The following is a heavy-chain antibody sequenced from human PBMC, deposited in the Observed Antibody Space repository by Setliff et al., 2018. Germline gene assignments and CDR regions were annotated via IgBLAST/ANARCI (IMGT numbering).Heavy chain of an antibody. CDR1: GYSFISYD. J-gene: IGHJ4*02. D-gene: IGHD3-16*01. CDR3: VRNPLGPEASTPGGY. CDR2: MNPERDNT. Sequence: ASVKVSCKASGYSFISYDINWVRQAPGQGLEWMGWMNPERDNTGYGQKFQGRVTMTGHASINTAYMELTSLTSEDTAVYYCVRNPLGPEASTPGGYWGQGTLVTVSS. V-gene: IGHV1-8*01.